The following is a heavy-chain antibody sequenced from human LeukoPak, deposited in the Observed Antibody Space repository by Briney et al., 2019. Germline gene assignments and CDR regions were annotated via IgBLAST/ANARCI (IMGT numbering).Heavy chain of an antibody. CDR2: IYYSGST. D-gene: IGHD6-19*01. CDR3: ARLSGGWYGGFDY. CDR1: GGSISSGGYY. V-gene: IGHV4-31*03. J-gene: IGHJ4*02. Sequence: SETLSLTCTVSGGSISSGGYYWSWIRQHPGEGLEWIGYIYYSGSTYYNPSLKSRVTISVDTSKNQFSLKLSSVTAADTAVYYCARLSGGWYGGFDYWGQGTLVTVSS.